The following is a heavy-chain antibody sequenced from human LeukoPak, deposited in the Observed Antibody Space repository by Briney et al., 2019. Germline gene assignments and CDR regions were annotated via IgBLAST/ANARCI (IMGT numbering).Heavy chain of an antibody. D-gene: IGHD2-15*01. CDR1: GGSISSGDYY. V-gene: IGHV4-30-4*01. CDR3: ARPYCSGGSCYISP. CDR2: IYYSGST. Sequence: PSETLSLTCTVSGGSISSGDYYWSWIRQPPGKGLEWIGYIYYSGSTYYNPSLKSRVTISVDTSKNQFSLKLSSVTAADTAVYYCARPYCSGGSCYISPWGQGTLVTVSS. J-gene: IGHJ5*02.